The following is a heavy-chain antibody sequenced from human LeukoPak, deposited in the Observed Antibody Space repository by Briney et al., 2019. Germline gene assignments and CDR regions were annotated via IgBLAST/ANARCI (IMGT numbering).Heavy chain of an antibody. CDR2: IYYSGST. Sequence: SETLSLTCTVSGDSISRYYWSWIRQPPGKGLEWIGYIYYSGSTNYNPSLKSRVTISVDTSRNQFSLKLTSVTAADTAVYHCGRYRSAGTEGIGIDYWGQGILVTVSS. V-gene: IGHV4-59*01. CDR3: GRYRSAGTEGIGIDY. D-gene: IGHD1-7*01. J-gene: IGHJ4*02. CDR1: GDSISRYY.